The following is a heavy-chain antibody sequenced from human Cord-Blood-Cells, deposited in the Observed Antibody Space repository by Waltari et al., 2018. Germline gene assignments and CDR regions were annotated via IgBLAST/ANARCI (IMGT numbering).Heavy chain of an antibody. CDR3: ARTGREDDAFDI. V-gene: IGHV1-2*04. CDR1: GYPSTGYF. Sequence: QVQLVQSGAEVKNPGASVMVSCKASGYPSTGYFMHRVRQAPGQGLEWMGWINPNSGGTNYAQKFQGWVTMTRDTSISTAYMELSRLRSDDTAVYYCARTGREDDAFDIWGQGTMVTVSS. D-gene: IGHD7-27*01. CDR2: INPNSGGT. J-gene: IGHJ3*02.